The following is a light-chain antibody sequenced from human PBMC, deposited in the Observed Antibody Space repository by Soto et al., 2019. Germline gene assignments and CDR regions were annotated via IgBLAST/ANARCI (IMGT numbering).Light chain of an antibody. J-gene: IGKJ1*01. Sequence: EVVLTQTPGTLSLSPGGRASLSCRASQSVGTFLAWYQQRSGQAPRLLIYGASTRASGIPDRFSGSGSGTDFTLTISRPEPEDFGVYYCQQYGSSLTFGQGTKVDIK. CDR1: QSVGTF. CDR2: GAS. CDR3: QQYGSSLT. V-gene: IGKV3-20*01.